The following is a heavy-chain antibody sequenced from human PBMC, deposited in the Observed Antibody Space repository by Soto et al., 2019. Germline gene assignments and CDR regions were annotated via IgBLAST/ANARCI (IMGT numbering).Heavy chain of an antibody. V-gene: IGHV3-64D*06. CDR2: ISSNGGST. J-gene: IGHJ5*02. CDR1: VFTFSSYA. Sequence: PGGSLRLSCSASVFTFSSYAMHWVRQSPGKGLEYVSAISSNGGSTYYADSVKGRFTISRDNSKNTLYLQMSSLRAEDTAVYYCVKDGRSYCSGGRCYQIPNWFDPWGQGTLVTVSS. CDR3: VKDGRSYCSGGRCYQIPNWFDP. D-gene: IGHD2-15*01.